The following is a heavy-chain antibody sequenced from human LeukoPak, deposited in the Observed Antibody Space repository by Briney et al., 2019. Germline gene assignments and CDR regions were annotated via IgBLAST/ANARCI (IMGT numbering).Heavy chain of an antibody. CDR1: GFTFSSYA. CDR2: ISGSGGST. V-gene: IGHV3-23*01. CDR3: AKDREGSGWYVFDY. D-gene: IGHD6-19*01. J-gene: IGHJ4*02. Sequence: GGSLRLSCAAFGFTFSSYAMSWVRQAPGKGLEWVSVISGSGGSTYYADSVKGRFTISRDNAKNKVYLQMNSLRAEDTAVYYCAKDREGSGWYVFDYWGQGTLVTVSS.